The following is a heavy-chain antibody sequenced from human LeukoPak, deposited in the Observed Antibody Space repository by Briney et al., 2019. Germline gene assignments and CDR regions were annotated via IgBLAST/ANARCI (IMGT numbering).Heavy chain of an antibody. CDR2: IFYSGST. J-gene: IGHJ4*02. D-gene: IGHD1-26*01. CDR3: ARGVLSGSYGG. CDR1: GGSISSYY. Sequence: PSETLSLTCSVSGGSISSYYWSWIRQPPGKGLEWIGYIFYSGSTNYNPSLKSRVTISVDTSKNQFSLKLSSVTAADTAVYYCARGVLSGSYGGWGQGTLVTVSS. V-gene: IGHV4-59*12.